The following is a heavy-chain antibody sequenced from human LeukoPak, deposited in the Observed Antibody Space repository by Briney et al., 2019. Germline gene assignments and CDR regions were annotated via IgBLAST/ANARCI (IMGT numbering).Heavy chain of an antibody. CDR2: ISNNGGYT. Sequence: GGSQRLSCAASGFTFSSSAMSWVRQAPGKGLEWVSAISNNGGYTYYADSVQGRFTISRDDSKSTLCLQMNSLRAEDTAVYYCAKQLGYCSDGSCYFPYWGQGTLVTVSS. CDR1: GFTFSSSA. CDR3: AKQLGYCSDGSCYFPY. V-gene: IGHV3-23*01. D-gene: IGHD2-15*01. J-gene: IGHJ4*02.